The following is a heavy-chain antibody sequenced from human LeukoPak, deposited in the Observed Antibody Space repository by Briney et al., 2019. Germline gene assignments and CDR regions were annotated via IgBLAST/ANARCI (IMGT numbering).Heavy chain of an antibody. CDR1: GFTLSSYE. CDR2: IGYSGSDT. Sequence: SGGSLRLSCIVSGFTLSSYEMTWFRQAPGKGLEWVSSIGYSGSDTHYADSVKGRFTVSRDNSKNTLYLQLNSLRAEDTAVYYCAELGITMIGGVWGKGATVTISS. D-gene: IGHD3-10*02. V-gene: IGHV3-23*01. J-gene: IGHJ6*04. CDR3: AELGITMIGGV.